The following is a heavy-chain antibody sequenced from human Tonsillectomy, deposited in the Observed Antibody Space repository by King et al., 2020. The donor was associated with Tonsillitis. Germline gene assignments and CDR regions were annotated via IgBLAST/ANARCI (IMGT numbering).Heavy chain of an antibody. V-gene: IGHV3-21*01. Sequence: VQLVESGGGLVKPGGSLRLSCAASGFTFSSYSMNWVRQAPGKGLEWVSSISSSSSYIYYADSVKGRFTISRDNAKNSLYLQMNSLRAEDTAVYYCASSGIAHTWIQLSVRKTYFDYWGQGTLVTVSS. CDR1: GFTFSSYS. CDR3: ASSGIAHTWIQLSVRKTYFDY. CDR2: ISSSSSYI. D-gene: IGHD5-18*01. J-gene: IGHJ4*02.